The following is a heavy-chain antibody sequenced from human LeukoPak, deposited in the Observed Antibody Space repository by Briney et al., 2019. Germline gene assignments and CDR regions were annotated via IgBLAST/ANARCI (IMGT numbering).Heavy chain of an antibody. V-gene: IGHV4-59*12. CDR2: IYYSGST. D-gene: IGHD3-10*01. J-gene: IGHJ3*02. Sequence: SETLSLTCTVSGGSIRSYYWSWIRQPPGKGLEWIGYIYYSGSTNYNPSLKSRVTISVDTSQNQFSLKLSSVTAADTAVYYCAREGTYYNYGPPLGVFDIWGQGTMVTVSA. CDR1: GGSIRSYY. CDR3: AREGTYYNYGPPLGVFDI.